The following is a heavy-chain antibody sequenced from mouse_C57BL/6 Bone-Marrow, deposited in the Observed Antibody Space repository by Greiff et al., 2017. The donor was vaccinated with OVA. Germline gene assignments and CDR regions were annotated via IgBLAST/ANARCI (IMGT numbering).Heavy chain of an antibody. CDR3: ARSGLRRRNYFDY. V-gene: IGHV1-64*01. CDR1: GYTFTSYW. J-gene: IGHJ2*01. D-gene: IGHD2-4*01. CDR2: IHPNSGST. Sequence: VQLQQPGAELVKPGASVKLSCKASGYTFTSYWMHWVKQRPGQGLEWIGMIHPNSGSTNYNEKFKSKATLTVDKSSSTAYMQLSSLTSEDSAVYYCARSGLRRRNYFDYWGQGTTLTVSS.